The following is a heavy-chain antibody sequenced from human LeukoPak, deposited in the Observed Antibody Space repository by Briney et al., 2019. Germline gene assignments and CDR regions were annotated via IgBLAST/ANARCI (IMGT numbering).Heavy chain of an antibody. Sequence: GGSLRLSCAATGLSVSSNFMSWVRQAPGKGLGWVSVIYGGGSTYYADSVKGRFTISRDTPKNTLYLQMNSLRVEDTAVYYCASWPVGWYGEDSWGQGTLVTVSS. J-gene: IGHJ4*02. CDR3: ASWPVGWYGEDS. D-gene: IGHD6-19*01. CDR1: GLSVSSNF. CDR2: IYGGGST. V-gene: IGHV3-53*01.